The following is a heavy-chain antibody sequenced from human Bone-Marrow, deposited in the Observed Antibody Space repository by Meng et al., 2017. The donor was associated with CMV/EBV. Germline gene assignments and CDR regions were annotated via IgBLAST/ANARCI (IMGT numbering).Heavy chain of an antibody. V-gene: IGHV3-15*01. D-gene: IGHD6-6*01. J-gene: IGHJ6*02. CDR3: TTVVRYYYYGMDG. CDR2: IKSKTDGGTT. CDR1: GFTFSNAW. Sequence: GESLKISCAASGFTFSNAWMSWVRQAPGKGLEWVGRIKSKTDGGTTDYAAPVKGRFTISRDDSKNTLYLQMNSLKTEDTAVYYCTTVVRYYYYGMDGWGQGTTVTVSS.